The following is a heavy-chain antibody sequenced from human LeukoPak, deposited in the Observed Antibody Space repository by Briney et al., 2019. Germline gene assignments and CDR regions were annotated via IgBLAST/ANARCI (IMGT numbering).Heavy chain of an antibody. J-gene: IGHJ4*02. CDR3: AKDLVATGRYFDY. D-gene: IGHD5-12*01. CDR2: IRYHGNDK. V-gene: IGHV3-30*02. CDR1: GFTFRNYG. Sequence: GGSLRLSCAASGFTFRNYGMHSVRQAPGQGLQWVAFIRYHGNDKYYADSVKGRFTVSRDNSESTLYLQMNSLRTEDTAVYYCAKDLVATGRYFDYWGQGTPVTVSS.